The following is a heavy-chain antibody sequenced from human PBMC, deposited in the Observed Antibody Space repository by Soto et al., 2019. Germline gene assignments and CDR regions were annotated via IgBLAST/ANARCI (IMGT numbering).Heavy chain of an antibody. V-gene: IGHV4-59*06. J-gene: IGHJ5*02. CDR3: ARWWSGSRQGFDP. D-gene: IGHD3-3*01. CDR1: GGSISSNY. Sequence: SETLSLTCTVSGGSISSNYWSWIRQPPGKGLEWIGYIYYSGSTYYNPSLKSRVTISVDTSKNQFSLKLSSVTAADTAVYYCARWWSGSRQGFDPWGQGTLVTVSS. CDR2: IYYSGST.